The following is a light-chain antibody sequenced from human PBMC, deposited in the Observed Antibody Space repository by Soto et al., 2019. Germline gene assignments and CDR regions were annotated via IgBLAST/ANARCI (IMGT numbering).Light chain of an antibody. V-gene: IGLV1-44*01. CDR3: AAWDDSLSALL. J-gene: IGLJ2*01. CDR1: SSNIGSNP. Sequence: QSVLTQPASVSETPGQRVTISCSGSSSNIGSNPVNWYQHLPGTAPKLLIFTNDQRHSGVPDRFSGSKSGTSASLAISGLQSEDEADYYCAAWDDSLSALLFGGGTKLTVL. CDR2: TND.